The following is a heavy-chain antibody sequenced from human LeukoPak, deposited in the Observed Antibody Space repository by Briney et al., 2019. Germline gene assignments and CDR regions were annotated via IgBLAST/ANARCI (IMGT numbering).Heavy chain of an antibody. CDR3: ARVAAGTYWFDP. Sequence: GGSLRLSCAASGFTFSSYGMHWVRQAPGKGLEWVALISYDGSNKYYADSVKGRFTISRDNSKNALYLQMNSLRAEDTALYYCARVAAGTYWFDPWGQGTLVTVSS. J-gene: IGHJ5*02. CDR2: ISYDGSNK. D-gene: IGHD6-13*01. CDR1: GFTFSSYG. V-gene: IGHV3-30*03.